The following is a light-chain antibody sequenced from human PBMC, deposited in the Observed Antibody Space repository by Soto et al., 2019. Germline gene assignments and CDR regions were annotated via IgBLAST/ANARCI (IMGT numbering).Light chain of an antibody. CDR1: QDISGW. CDR2: ATS. V-gene: IGKV1-12*01. Sequence: DIQMTQFPSSVSASVGDRVTITCRARQDISGWLAWYQQKPGKAPQILIYATSRLQNGVPSRFSGSGSGTDFTLTISSLQSEDFATYYCQQGKSFPLTFGGGTQVEIK. CDR3: QQGKSFPLT. J-gene: IGKJ4*01.